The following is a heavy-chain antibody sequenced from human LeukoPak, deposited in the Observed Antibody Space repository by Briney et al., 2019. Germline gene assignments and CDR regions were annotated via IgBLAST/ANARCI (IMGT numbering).Heavy chain of an antibody. CDR2: IRYDGSNK. V-gene: IGHV3-30*02. Sequence: GGSLRLSCAASGFTFSSYGMHWVRRAPGKGLEWVAFIRYDGSNKYYADSVKGRFTISRDNSKNTLYLQMNSLRAEDTAVYYRAKDHRGYSYGSWDYFDYWGQGTLVTVSS. CDR3: AKDHRGYSYGSWDYFDY. CDR1: GFTFSSYG. J-gene: IGHJ4*02. D-gene: IGHD5-18*01.